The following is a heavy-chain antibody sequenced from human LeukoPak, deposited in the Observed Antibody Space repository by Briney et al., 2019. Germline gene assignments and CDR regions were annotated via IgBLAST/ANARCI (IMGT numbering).Heavy chain of an antibody. D-gene: IGHD2-21*01. V-gene: IGHV3-48*02. J-gene: IGHJ3*02. CDR3: VRDHIYAFDI. Sequence: PGGSLRLSCAASGFTFSDYPMNWVRQAPGKGLEWTSNIRTNIENTMFYADSVKGRFTISRDDAKNSLSLQMNSLRDEDTAVYYCVRDHIYAFDIWGRGTTVTVSS. CDR1: GFTFSDYP. CDR2: IRTNIENTM.